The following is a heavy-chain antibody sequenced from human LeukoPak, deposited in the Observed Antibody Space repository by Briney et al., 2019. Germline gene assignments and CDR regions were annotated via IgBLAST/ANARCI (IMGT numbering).Heavy chain of an antibody. Sequence: SETLSLTCAVSGGSISSSNWWSWVRQPPGKGLEWIGEIYHSGSTNYNPSLKSRVTISVDKSKNQFSLNLSSVTAADTAVYYCARRGRYFDWFDPWGQGTLVTVSS. CDR2: IYHSGST. CDR3: ARRGRYFDWFDP. CDR1: GGSISSSNW. D-gene: IGHD3-9*01. V-gene: IGHV4-4*02. J-gene: IGHJ5*02.